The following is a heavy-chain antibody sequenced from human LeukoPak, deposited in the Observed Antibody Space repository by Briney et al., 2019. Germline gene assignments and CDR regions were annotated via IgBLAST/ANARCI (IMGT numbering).Heavy chain of an antibody. CDR3: ARDGYGSGSYYHYYFDY. D-gene: IGHD3-10*01. V-gene: IGHV3-21*01. J-gene: IGHJ4*02. CDR1: GFTFSSYS. CDR2: ISSSSSYI. Sequence: GSLRLSCAASGFTFSSYSMKWVRQAPREGLEWVSSISSSSSYIYYADSVKGRFTISRDNAKNSLYLQMNSLRAEDTAVYYCARDGYGSGSYYHYYFDYWGQGTLVTVSS.